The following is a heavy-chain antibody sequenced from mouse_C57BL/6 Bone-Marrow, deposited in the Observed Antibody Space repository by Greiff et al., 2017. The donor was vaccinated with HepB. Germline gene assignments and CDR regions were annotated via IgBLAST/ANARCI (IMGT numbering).Heavy chain of an antibody. Sequence: EVMLVESGGGLVQPGGSLSLSCAASGFTFTDYYMSWVRQPPGKALEWLGFIRNKANGYTTEYSASVKGRFTISRDNSQSILYLQMNALRAEDSATYYCARYRGGGPRLLPYAMDYWGQGTSVTVSS. J-gene: IGHJ4*01. CDR3: ARYRGGGPRLLPYAMDY. D-gene: IGHD2-3*01. CDR1: GFTFTDYY. CDR2: IRNKANGYTT. V-gene: IGHV7-3*01.